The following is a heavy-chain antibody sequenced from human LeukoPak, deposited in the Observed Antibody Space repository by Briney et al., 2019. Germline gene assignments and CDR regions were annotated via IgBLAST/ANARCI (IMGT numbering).Heavy chain of an antibody. V-gene: IGHV3-23*01. CDR1: GFTFSSHA. J-gene: IGHJ4*02. D-gene: IGHD6-13*01. CDR3: AKCDRGRYSSSCYAIDY. CDR2: ISGSGGST. Sequence: GGSLRLSCAASGFTFSSHAMSWVRQAPGKGLEWVSTISGSGGSTNYADSVKGRFAISRDKSKNTLYLQMNSLRAEDTAVYYCAKCDRGRYSSSCYAIDYWGQGTLVTVSS.